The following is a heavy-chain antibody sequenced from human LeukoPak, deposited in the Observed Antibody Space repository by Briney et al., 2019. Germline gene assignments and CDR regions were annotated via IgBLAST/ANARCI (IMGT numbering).Heavy chain of an antibody. V-gene: IGHV1-46*01. J-gene: IGHJ3*02. CDR1: GGTFSSYA. Sequence: GASVTVSCKASGGTFSSYAISWVRQAPGQGLEWMGIINPIGGSTSYAQKFQGRVTMTRDTSTSTVYMELSSLRSEDTAVYYCAREPLGIGAFDIWGQGTMVTVSS. CDR3: AREPLGIGAFDI. CDR2: INPIGGST. D-gene: IGHD7-27*01.